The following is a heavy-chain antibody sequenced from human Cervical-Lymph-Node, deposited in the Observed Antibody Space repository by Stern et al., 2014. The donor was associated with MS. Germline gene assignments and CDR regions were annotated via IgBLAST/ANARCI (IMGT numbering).Heavy chain of an antibody. CDR3: ARAELYSGYDRNWFDP. D-gene: IGHD5-12*01. J-gene: IGHJ5*02. V-gene: IGHV1-69*01. CDR2: IIPIFGTA. CDR1: GGTFSSYA. Sequence: VQLVESGAEVKKPGASVKVSCKASGGTFSSYAISWVRQAPGQGLEWIGGIIPIFGTANYAQKFQGRVTITADESTSTAYMELSSLRSEDTAVYYCARAELYSGYDRNWFDPWGQGTLVTVSS.